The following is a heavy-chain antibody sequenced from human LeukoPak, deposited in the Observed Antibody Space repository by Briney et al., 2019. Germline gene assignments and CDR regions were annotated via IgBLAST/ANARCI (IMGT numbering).Heavy chain of an antibody. CDR2: ISWHSGTI. D-gene: IGHD6-19*01. CDR3: AKVASAVGGNWFDP. Sequence: GRSLRLSCAASGFTFDDYAMHWVRQAPGKGLEWVSGISWHSGTIDYADSVKGRFTISRDNAKNSLYLQMNSLRAEDTALYYCAKVASAVGGNWFDPWGQGTLVTVSS. V-gene: IGHV3-9*01. J-gene: IGHJ5*02. CDR1: GFTFDDYA.